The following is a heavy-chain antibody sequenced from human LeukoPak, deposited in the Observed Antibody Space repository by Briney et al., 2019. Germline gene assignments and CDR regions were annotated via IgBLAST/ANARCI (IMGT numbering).Heavy chain of an antibody. D-gene: IGHD3-10*01. CDR1: GYSISSGYY. Sequence: SETLSLTCAVSGYSISSGYYWGWIRHPPGKGLEWIGSIYHSGSTYYNPSLKSRVTISVDTSKNQFSLKLSSVTAADTAVYYCARDQDYGSGSSDYWGQGTLVTVSS. J-gene: IGHJ4*02. V-gene: IGHV4-38-2*02. CDR2: IYHSGST. CDR3: ARDQDYGSGSSDY.